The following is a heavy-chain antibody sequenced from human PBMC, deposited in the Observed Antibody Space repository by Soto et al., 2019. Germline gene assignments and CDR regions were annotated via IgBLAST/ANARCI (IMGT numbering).Heavy chain of an antibody. CDR2: ISGSGGST. Sequence: PGGSLRLSCAASGFTFSSYAMRWVRQAPVKGLEWVSAISGSGGSTYYADSVKGRFTISRDNSKNTLYLQMNSLRAEDTAVYYCARDVGLDYGDYPYYFDYWGQGTLVTVSS. D-gene: IGHD4-17*01. CDR3: ARDVGLDYGDYPYYFDY. J-gene: IGHJ4*02. V-gene: IGHV3-23*01. CDR1: GFTFSSYA.